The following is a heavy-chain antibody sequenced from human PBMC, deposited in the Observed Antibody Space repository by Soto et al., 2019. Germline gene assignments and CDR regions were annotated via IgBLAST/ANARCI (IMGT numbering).Heavy chain of an antibody. CDR3: ASGHDAYKVRY. V-gene: IGHV4-31*03. D-gene: IGHD1-1*01. CDR1: GGSISSGGTGSY. J-gene: IGHJ4*02. Sequence: QVQLQESGPGLVKPSQTLSLTCTVSGGSISSGGTGSYWTWIRQLPGKGLEWIGYIYYTGNTYYNPSRKTRPTLSIDPAENRVSLQLTSVTAADTAVYFCASGHDAYKVRYWGQGTLVTVSS. CDR2: IYYTGNT.